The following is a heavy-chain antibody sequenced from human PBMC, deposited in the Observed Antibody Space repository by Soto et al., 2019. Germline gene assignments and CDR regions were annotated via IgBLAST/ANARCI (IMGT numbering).Heavy chain of an antibody. J-gene: IGHJ6*02. Sequence: QITLKESGPSLVKPTQTLTLTCTFSGFSLSTGGVGVGWIRQPPGKALEWLALIYWDDDKRYSPSLRSRLTVTKDTSKNQVVLTMTNMDPVDTATYYCAHSRCGGDCLQSYSSHYYYGMDVWGQGTMLTVSS. V-gene: IGHV2-5*02. CDR3: AHSRCGGDCLQSYSSHYYYGMDV. CDR2: IYWDDDK. D-gene: IGHD2-21*02. CDR1: GFSLSTGGVG.